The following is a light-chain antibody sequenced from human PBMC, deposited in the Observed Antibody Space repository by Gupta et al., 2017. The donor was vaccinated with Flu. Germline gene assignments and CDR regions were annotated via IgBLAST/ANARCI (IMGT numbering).Light chain of an antibody. CDR1: QSISSW. V-gene: IGKV1-5*03. CDR3: QQYNSYSRT. CDR2: KAS. J-gene: IGKJ2*01. Sequence: DIPMTQSPSPLSASVGDRVTITCRASQSISSWLAWYQQKPGKAPKLLIYKASSLESGVPSRFSGSGSGTEVTLTISSLQPDDFATYYCQQYNSYSRTFGQGTKLEIK.